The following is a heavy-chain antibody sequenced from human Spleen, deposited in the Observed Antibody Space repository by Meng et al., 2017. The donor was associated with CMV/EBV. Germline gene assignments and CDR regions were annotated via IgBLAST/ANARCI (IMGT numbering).Heavy chain of an antibody. D-gene: IGHD2-8*01. J-gene: IGHJ4*02. CDR2: IRSKANSYAT. CDR3: TSPASNGPN. CDR1: GSPFSGSA. V-gene: IGHV3-73*01. Sequence: LSCAASGSPFSGSAMHWVRQASGKGLEWVGRIRSKANSYATAYAASVKGRFTISRDDSKNTAYLQMNSLKTEDTAVYYCTSPASNGPNWGQGTLVTVSS.